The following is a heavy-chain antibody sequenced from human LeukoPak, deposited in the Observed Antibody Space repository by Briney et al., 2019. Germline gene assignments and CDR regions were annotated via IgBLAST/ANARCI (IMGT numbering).Heavy chain of an antibody. V-gene: IGHV3-9*01. CDR1: GFTFDDYA. D-gene: IGHD2-8*01. CDR3: AKDLFPVYVGAGLSAFDI. J-gene: IGHJ3*02. CDR2: ISWNSGSI. Sequence: PGRSLRLSCAASGFTFDDYAMHWVRQAPGKGLEWVSGISWNSGSIGYADSVKGRFTISRDNAKNSLYLQMNSLRAEDTALYYCAKDLFPVYVGAGLSAFDIWGQGTMVTVSS.